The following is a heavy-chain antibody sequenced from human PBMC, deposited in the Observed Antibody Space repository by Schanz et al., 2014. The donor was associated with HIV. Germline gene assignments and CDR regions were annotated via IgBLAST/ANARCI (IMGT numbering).Heavy chain of an antibody. CDR3: ARNWGWGFDF. Sequence: QGQLVQSGTEVKKPGSSVRVSCKASGGTFISYAVSWARQAPGQGLEWMGGIIPLFGTSNYAQKFQGRATITADESTSTAYMELSSLRSEDTAVYYCARNWGWGFDFGGQGTLVTVSS. J-gene: IGHJ4*02. V-gene: IGHV1-69*01. CDR1: GGTFISYA. D-gene: IGHD7-27*01. CDR2: IIPLFGTS.